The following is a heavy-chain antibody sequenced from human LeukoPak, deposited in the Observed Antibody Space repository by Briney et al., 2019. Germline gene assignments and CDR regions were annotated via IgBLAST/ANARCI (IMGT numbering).Heavy chain of an antibody. CDR2: IYYSGTT. CDR3: ARGRVEMATIDFDY. D-gene: IGHD5-24*01. Sequence: PSETLSLTCTVSGGSISNYYWNWIRQPPGKGLEWIGYIYYSGTTNYNPSLKSRVSMSVDTSKNQFSLKLSSVTAADTAMYYCARGRVEMATIDFDYWGQGTLVTVSS. V-gene: IGHV4-59*08. J-gene: IGHJ4*02. CDR1: GGSISNYY.